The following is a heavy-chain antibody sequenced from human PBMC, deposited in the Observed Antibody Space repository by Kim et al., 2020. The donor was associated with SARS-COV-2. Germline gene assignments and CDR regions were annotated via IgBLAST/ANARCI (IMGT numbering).Heavy chain of an antibody. D-gene: IGHD6-13*01. J-gene: IGHJ4*02. CDR3: AAPRKGRAAPIDY. CDR1: GGSFSGYY. V-gene: IGHV4-34*01. Sequence: SETLSLTCAVYGGSFSGYYWSWIRQPPGKGLEWIGEINHSGSTNYNPSLKSRVTISVDTSKNQFSLKLSSVTAADTAVYYCAAPRKGRAAPIDYWGQGTLVTVSS. CDR2: INHSGST.